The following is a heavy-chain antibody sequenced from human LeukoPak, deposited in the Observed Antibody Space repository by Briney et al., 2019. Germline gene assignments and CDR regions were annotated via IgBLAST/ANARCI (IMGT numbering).Heavy chain of an antibody. CDR3: ARLLGYCSSTSCYLFFDY. J-gene: IGHJ4*02. CDR2: IYYSGST. CDR1: GGSISSSSYY. V-gene: IGHV4-39*01. Sequence: SETLSLTCTVPGGSISSSSYYWGWIRQPPGKGLEWIGSIYYSGSTYYNPSLKSRVTISVDTSKNQFSLKLSSVTAADTAVYYCARLLGYCSSTSCYLFFDYWGQGTLVTVSS. D-gene: IGHD2-2*01.